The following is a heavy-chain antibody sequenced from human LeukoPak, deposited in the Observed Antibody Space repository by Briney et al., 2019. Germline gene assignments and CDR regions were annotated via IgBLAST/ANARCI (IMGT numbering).Heavy chain of an antibody. CDR2: IYYSGST. Sequence: SETLSLTCTVSDGSISSYYWSWIRQPPGKGLEWIGYIYYSGSTNYNPSLKSRVTTSVDSSKNQFSLKLSSVTAADTAVYYCARDSVAVAGDRAFDIWGHGTMVTVSS. D-gene: IGHD2-15*01. J-gene: IGHJ3*02. CDR3: ARDSVAVAGDRAFDI. CDR1: DGSISSYY. V-gene: IGHV4-59*01.